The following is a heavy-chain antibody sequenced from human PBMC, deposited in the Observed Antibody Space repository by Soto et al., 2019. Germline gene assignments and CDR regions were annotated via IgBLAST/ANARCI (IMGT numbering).Heavy chain of an antibody. CDR2: IYSVGST. CDR3: ARDRTGPYYGMDV. Sequence: GGSLRLSCAASGFTVRSNYMSWVRQAPGQGLEWVSVIYSVGSTYYADSVGGRFTISRDNSKNTLYLQMNSLRAEDTAVYYCARDRTGPYYGMDVWGQGARVTVSS. V-gene: IGHV3-53*01. CDR1: GFTVRSNY. J-gene: IGHJ6*02.